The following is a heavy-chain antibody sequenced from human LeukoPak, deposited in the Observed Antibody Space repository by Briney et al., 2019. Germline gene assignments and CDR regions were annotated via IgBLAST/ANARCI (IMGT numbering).Heavy chain of an antibody. J-gene: IGHJ4*02. Sequence: KPSETLSLTCTVSGGSINNYYWSWIRQPAGKGLEWIGRIYTRGSTNYNPSLKSRVTISVDTSKNQFSLKLSSVTAADTAVYYCARHGSVSSGALVWGQGTLVTVSS. CDR2: IYTRGST. V-gene: IGHV4-4*07. CDR3: ARHGSVSSGALV. CDR1: GGSINNYY. D-gene: IGHD3-22*01.